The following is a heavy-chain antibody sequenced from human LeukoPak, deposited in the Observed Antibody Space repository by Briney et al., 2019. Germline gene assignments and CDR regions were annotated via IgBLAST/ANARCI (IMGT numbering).Heavy chain of an antibody. CDR1: GFTFYHYS. CDR2: IRGNVYGGAT. D-gene: IGHD2-8*01. J-gene: IGHJ4*02. CDR3: TRESPKYVFDS. Sequence: GGSLRLSCAASGFTFYHYSMNWVRQAPGKGLERVGFIRGNVYGGATEYAASVKGRFTVSTDASKTIGYLQMTSLKTEDTAIYYCTRESPKYVFDSWGQGTLVTVSS. V-gene: IGHV3-49*04.